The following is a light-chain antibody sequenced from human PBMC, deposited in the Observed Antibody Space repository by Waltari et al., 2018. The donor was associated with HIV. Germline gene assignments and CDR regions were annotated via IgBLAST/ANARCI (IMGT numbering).Light chain of an antibody. Sequence: DIQMTQSPSSLSASVGDRVTITCQASQDISNCLNWYQQKPGKAPQLLIYTASNLETGVPSRFSGSGSGTDFTFTISSLQPEDVATYFCQQYDSLPHTFGRGTRLEIK. CDR3: QQYDSLPHT. CDR2: TAS. CDR1: QDISNC. V-gene: IGKV1-33*01. J-gene: IGKJ2*01.